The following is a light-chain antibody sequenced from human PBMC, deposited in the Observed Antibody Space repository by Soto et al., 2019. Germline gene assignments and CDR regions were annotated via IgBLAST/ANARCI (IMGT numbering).Light chain of an antibody. V-gene: IGKV3D-15*01. CDR2: GAS. Sequence: EIVMTQSPATLAVSPGERVTLSCRARQSVGSNLDWYQQKPGQAPRLLIYGASNRATGIPDRFSGRGSGTDFALTISRLEPEDFAVYYCHQYVSWTFGQGTKVDIK. CDR3: HQYVSWT. J-gene: IGKJ1*01. CDR1: QSVGSN.